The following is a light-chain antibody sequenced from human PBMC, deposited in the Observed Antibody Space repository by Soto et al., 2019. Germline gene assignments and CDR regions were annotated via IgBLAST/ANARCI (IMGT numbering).Light chain of an antibody. CDR1: SSDVGGYNY. CDR2: DVS. J-gene: IGLJ1*01. V-gene: IGLV2-14*01. CDR3: SAYTSSSTGV. Sequence: QSVLTQPASVSGSPGQSITISCTGTSSDVGGYNYVSWYQQHPGKAPKLMIYDVSNRPSGVSNRFSGSKSGNTASLTISGFQAEDEADYYCSAYTSSSTGVFGPGTKVPVL.